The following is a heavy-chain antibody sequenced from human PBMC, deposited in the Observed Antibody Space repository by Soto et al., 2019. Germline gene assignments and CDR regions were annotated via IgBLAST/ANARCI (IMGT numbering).Heavy chain of an antibody. CDR2: IIPIFGTA. CDR3: ARDAYDCTNGVCFWFDP. Sequence: QVQLVQSGAEVKKPGSSVKVSCKASGGTFSSYAISWVRQAPGQGLEWMGGIIPIFGTANYAQKFQDRVTITADESTSTAYMELSSLRSEDTAVYYCARDAYDCTNGVCFWFDPWGQGTLVTVSS. J-gene: IGHJ5*02. V-gene: IGHV1-69*01. D-gene: IGHD2-8*01. CDR1: GGTFSSYA.